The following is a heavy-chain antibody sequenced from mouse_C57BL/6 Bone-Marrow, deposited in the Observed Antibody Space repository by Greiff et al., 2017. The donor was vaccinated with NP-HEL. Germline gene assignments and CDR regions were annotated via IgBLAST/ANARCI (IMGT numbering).Heavy chain of an antibody. V-gene: IGHV3-6*01. Sequence: EVKLQESGPGLVKPSQSLSLTCSVTGYSITSGYYWNWIRQFPGNKLEWMGYISYDGSNNYNPSLKNRISITRDTSKNQFFLKLNSVTTEDTATYYCASGNLYLFDYWGQGTTLTVSS. CDR3: ASGNLYLFDY. CDR1: GYSITSGYY. CDR2: ISYDGSN. J-gene: IGHJ2*01. D-gene: IGHD2-1*01.